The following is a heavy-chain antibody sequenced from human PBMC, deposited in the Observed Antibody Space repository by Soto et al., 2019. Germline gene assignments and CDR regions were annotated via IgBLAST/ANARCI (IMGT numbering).Heavy chain of an antibody. J-gene: IGHJ4*02. CDR3: ARARRIAARGYSSSWFDY. CDR1: GGSFSGYY. V-gene: IGHV4-34*01. D-gene: IGHD6-13*01. Sequence: SETLSLTCAVYGGSFSGYYWSWIRQPPGKGLEWIGEINHSGSTNYNPSLKSRVTISVDTSKNQFSLKLSSVTAADTAVYYWARARRIAARGYSSSWFDYWGQGTLVTVSS. CDR2: INHSGST.